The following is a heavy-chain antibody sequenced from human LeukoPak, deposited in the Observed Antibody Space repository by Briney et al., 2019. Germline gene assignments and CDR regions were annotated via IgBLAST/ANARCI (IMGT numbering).Heavy chain of an antibody. CDR2: FYSGGNT. CDR3: ARGGGPGSYYFVGMDV. V-gene: IGHV3-53*01. CDR1: GFTFIIHW. Sequence: GGSLRLSCEASGFTFIIHWMSWVRQAPGKGLEWVSVFYSGGNTYYADSVKGRFTISRDNSKNTLYLQMNSLRAEDTAVYYCARGGGPGSYYFVGMDVWGQGTTVTVSS. J-gene: IGHJ6*02. D-gene: IGHD3-10*01.